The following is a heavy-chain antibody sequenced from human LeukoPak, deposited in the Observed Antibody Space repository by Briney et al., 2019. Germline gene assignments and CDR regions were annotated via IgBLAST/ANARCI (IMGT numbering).Heavy chain of an antibody. CDR1: GFIFSDSA. D-gene: IGHD6-19*01. Sequence: GGSLKLSCAASGFIFSDSAMYWVRQASGKGLEWVGRIRNRANNYATAYAASVTGRFTVSRDDSKNTAYLQMNSLKTEDTAVYYCARVDSSGCYPDFWGQGTLVTVSS. V-gene: IGHV3-73*01. J-gene: IGHJ4*02. CDR2: IRNRANNYAT. CDR3: ARVDSSGCYPDF.